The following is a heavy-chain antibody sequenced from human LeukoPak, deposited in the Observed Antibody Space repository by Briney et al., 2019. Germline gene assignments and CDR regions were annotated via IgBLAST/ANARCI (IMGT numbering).Heavy chain of an antibody. CDR2: INHSGST. CDR3: ARGLLRFLEWPSSAYYYGMAV. D-gene: IGHD3-3*01. J-gene: IGHJ6*02. CDR1: GGSFSGYY. Sequence: KTSETLSLTCAVYGGSFSGYYWSWIRQPPGKGLEWIGEINHSGSTNYNPSLKSRVTISVDTSKNQFSLKLSSVTAADTAVYYCARGLLRFLEWPSSAYYYGMAVWGQGTTVTVSS. V-gene: IGHV4-34*01.